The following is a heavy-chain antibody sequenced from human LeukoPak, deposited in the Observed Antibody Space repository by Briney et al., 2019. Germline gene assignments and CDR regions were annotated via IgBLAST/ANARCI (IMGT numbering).Heavy chain of an antibody. J-gene: IGHJ4*02. Sequence: GGSLGLSCAASGFTFRSYWMGWVRQAPGKGLEWLANIKEDGSETYYLDSVKGRFIISRDNAENSLYLQMSSLRAEDTAVYYCARDATRGGDFDCWGQGTLVTVSS. V-gene: IGHV3-7*01. D-gene: IGHD2-15*01. CDR2: IKEDGSET. CDR1: GFTFRSYW. CDR3: ARDATRGGDFDC.